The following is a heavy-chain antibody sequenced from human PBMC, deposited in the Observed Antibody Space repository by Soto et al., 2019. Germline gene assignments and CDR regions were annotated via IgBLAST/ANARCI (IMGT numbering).Heavy chain of an antibody. V-gene: IGHV1-69*08. CDR1: GGTFSSYT. CDR3: ARDESIAVAGKDY. D-gene: IGHD6-19*01. CDR2: IIPILGIA. Sequence: QVQLVQSGAEVKKPGSSVKVSCKASGGTFSSYTISCVRQATGQGLEWMGRIIPILGIANYAQKFQGRVTITADKSTSTAYMELSSLRTEDTAVYYCARDESIAVAGKDYWGQGTLVTVSS. J-gene: IGHJ4*02.